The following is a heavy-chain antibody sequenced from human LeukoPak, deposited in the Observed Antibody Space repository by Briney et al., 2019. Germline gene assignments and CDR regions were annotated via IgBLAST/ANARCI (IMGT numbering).Heavy chain of an antibody. D-gene: IGHD5-12*01. Sequence: GGSLRLSCAASGFISSQYGFNWVRQAPGKGLEWVSHIRSTSETFYADSVEGRFTISRDHARNSLYLQMNNLRGEDTAIYYCARDAGNSGYGCDLWGQGTLVTVSS. J-gene: IGHJ5*02. CDR1: GFISSQYG. CDR2: IRSTSET. V-gene: IGHV3-48*01. CDR3: ARDAGNSGYGCDL.